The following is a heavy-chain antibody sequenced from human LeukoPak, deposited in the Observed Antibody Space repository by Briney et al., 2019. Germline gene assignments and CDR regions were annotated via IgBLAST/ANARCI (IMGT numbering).Heavy chain of an antibody. J-gene: IGHJ4*02. D-gene: IGHD2-2*01. V-gene: IGHV1-69*04. CDR3: AADIVVVPAAMFADIEATSFDY. Sequence: SVKVSCKASGGTFSSYAISWVRQAPGQGLEWMGRIIPILGIANYAQKFQGRVTITADKSTSTAYMELSSLRSEDTAVYYCAADIVVVPAAMFADIEATSFDYWGQGTLVTVSS. CDR1: GGTFSSYA. CDR2: IIPILGIA.